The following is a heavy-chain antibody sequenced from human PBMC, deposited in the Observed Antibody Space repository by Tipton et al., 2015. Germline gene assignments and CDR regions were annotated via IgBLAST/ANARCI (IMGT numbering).Heavy chain of an antibody. J-gene: IGHJ6*02. CDR2: IIPVFGTA. CDR3: ASRSDGKKYYYFGMDV. CDR1: GGTFSNFA. V-gene: IGHV1-69*06. D-gene: IGHD4-17*01. Sequence: QSGPEVKKPGSSVKVSCEASGGTFSNFAISWARQAPGQGLEWIGGIIPVFGTAHYAQKFQGRVTITADKSTRTAYMELSSLRSEDTAVYYCASRSDGKKYYYFGMDVWGQGTTVTVSS.